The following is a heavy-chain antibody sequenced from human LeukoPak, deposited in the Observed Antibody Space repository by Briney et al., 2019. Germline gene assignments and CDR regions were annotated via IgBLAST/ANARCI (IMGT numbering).Heavy chain of an antibody. CDR1: GFPFSSYS. CDR2: IDLNGNHI. D-gene: IGHD2-15*01. J-gene: IGHJ5*01. CDR3: ARDRGLGLPNWFTS. V-gene: IGHV3-21*01. Sequence: GGSLRLSCVGSGFPFSSYSMNWGRQAPGKGLEWVSSIDLNGNHINYADSVKDRFTISRDNAKNSLFLQMDSLRVEDTAVYYCARDRGLGLPNWFTSWGQGTLVTVSS.